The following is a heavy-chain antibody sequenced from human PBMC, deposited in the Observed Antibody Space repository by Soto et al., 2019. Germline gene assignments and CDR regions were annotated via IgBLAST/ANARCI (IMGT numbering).Heavy chain of an antibody. J-gene: IGHJ4*02. CDR3: ARYFCTSTTCYFFDY. D-gene: IGHD2-2*01. Sequence: PSETLSLTCTVSGGSISSYYWSWIRQPPGKGLEWIGYIYYTGSTNYNPSLESRVIISIDTSKNQFSLKLSSVTAADTAVYYCARYFCTSTTCYFFDYWGQGTLVTVSS. CDR2: IYYTGST. CDR1: GGSISSYY. V-gene: IGHV4-59*01.